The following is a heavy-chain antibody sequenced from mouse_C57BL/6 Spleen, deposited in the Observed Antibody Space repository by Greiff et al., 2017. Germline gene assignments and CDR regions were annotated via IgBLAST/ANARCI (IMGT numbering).Heavy chain of an antibody. V-gene: IGHV5-17*01. CDR3: AGGDYNYEGAWLAY. CDR1: GFTFTDYG. Sequence: EVKLVESGGGLVKPGGSLKLSCVASGFTFTDYGMHWVRQAPEKGLEWVANISSGSSTIYYAVTVKGRFTISRDNAKNTLFLQMTSLRSEDTAMYYCAGGDYNYEGAWLAYWGQGTLVTVSA. J-gene: IGHJ3*01. CDR2: ISSGSSTI. D-gene: IGHD2-12*01.